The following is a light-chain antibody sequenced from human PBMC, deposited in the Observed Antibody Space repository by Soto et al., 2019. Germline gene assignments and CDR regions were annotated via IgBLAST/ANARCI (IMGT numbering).Light chain of an antibody. CDR2: EAS. CDR1: QGIRND. CDR3: LQDFKYPRT. J-gene: IGKJ1*01. Sequence: AILMTHSPSSLSASVGDRVTITFRASQGIRNDLAWYQQKPGKAPKLLIYEASTLQSGVPSRFSGSYSGTDFTLTIGSLQPEDFATYYCLQDFKYPRTFGQGTKVDI. V-gene: IGKV1-6*01.